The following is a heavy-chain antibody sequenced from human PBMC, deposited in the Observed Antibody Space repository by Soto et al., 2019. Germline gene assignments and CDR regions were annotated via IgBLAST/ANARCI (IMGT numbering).Heavy chain of an antibody. CDR1: GFTFRSFV. D-gene: IGHD3-16*01. CDR2: TSYDGSNT. J-gene: IGHJ4*02. CDR3: ARWGTTEGLDF. Sequence: QVQLVESGGGVVQPGTSLRLSCVGSGFTFRSFVIHWVRQAPGKGLEWVALTSYDGSNTYYGDSVKGRFTISRDNSKNTVDLQMDSLRVEDTALYYCARWGTTEGLDFWGQGTLVSVSS. V-gene: IGHV3-30*03.